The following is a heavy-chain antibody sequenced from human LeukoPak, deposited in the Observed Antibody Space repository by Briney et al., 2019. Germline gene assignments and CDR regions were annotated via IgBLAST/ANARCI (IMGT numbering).Heavy chain of an antibody. CDR3: ARSYFDWFPDAFDI. CDR1: GYTLTELS. CDR2: FDPEDGDT. V-gene: IGHV1-24*01. D-gene: IGHD3-9*01. Sequence: ASVKVSCKVSGYTLTELSMHWVRQAPGKGLEWMGGFDPEDGDTIYAQKFQGRVTITRDTSASTAYMELSSLRSEDTAVYYCARSYFDWFPDAFDIWGQGTMVTVSS. J-gene: IGHJ3*02.